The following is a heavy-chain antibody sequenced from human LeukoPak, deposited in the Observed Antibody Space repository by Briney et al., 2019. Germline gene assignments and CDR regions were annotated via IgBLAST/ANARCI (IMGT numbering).Heavy chain of an antibody. CDR2: IYYSGST. CDR1: GGSISSGSYY. J-gene: IGHJ4*02. D-gene: IGHD2-15*01. V-gene: IGHV4-39*07. CDR3: ARGGPLYCSGGSCYSRPEGEYFGY. Sequence: PSETLSLTCTVSGGSISSGSYYWSWIRQPAGKGLEWIGRIYYSGSTYYNPSLKSRVTISVDTSKNQFSLKLSSVTAADTAVYYCARGGPLYCSGGSCYSRPEGEYFGYWGQGTLVTVSS.